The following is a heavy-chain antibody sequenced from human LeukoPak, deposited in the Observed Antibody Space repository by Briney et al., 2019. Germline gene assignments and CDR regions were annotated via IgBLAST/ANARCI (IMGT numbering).Heavy chain of an antibody. V-gene: IGHV1-2*02. CDR1: GYSFTAYY. CDR2: INPNSGGT. Sequence: ASVKVSCKASGYSFTAYYMHWVRQAPGQGLEWMGWINPNSGGTNYAQKFQGRVTMTRDTSISTAYMELSRLRSDDTAVYYCARLGTGYSSSWLEYYYYYYMDVWGKGTTVTVSS. D-gene: IGHD6-13*01. CDR3: ARLGTGYSSSWLEYYYYYYMDV. J-gene: IGHJ6*03.